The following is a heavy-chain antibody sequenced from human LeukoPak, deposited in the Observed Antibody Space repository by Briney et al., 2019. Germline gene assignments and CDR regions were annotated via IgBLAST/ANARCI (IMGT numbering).Heavy chain of an antibody. CDR1: GGSISSGDYY. CDR3: ARPYYYDSRIDP. CDR2: MYYSGST. V-gene: IGHV4-30-4*01. D-gene: IGHD3-22*01. Sequence: SETLSLTCTVSGGSISSGDYYWSWIRQPPGKGLEWIAYMYYSGSTYYNPSLKIRATMSADTSKNQLSLKLSSVTAAATAVYYCARPYYYDSRIDPWGQGILVTVSS. J-gene: IGHJ5*02.